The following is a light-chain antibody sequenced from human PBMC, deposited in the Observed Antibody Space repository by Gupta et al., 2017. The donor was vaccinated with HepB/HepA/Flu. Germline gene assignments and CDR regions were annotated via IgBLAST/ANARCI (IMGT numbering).Light chain of an antibody. Sequence: EIVLTQFPATLSLSPGERATLSCEASQSVSRNYLAWYQQRPGLAPRLLIYDTYTRDSGITDRFRGSGGGKYLTLTISRREQEDYAGYYCQQDGSQPSITFGQGTLLEIK. CDR1: QSVSRNY. J-gene: IGKJ5*01. CDR3: QQDGSQPSIT. V-gene: IGKV3D-20*01. CDR2: DTY.